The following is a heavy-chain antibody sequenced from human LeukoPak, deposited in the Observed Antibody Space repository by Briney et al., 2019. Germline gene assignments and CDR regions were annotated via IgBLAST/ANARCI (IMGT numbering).Heavy chain of an antibody. CDR1: GGSISSGGYY. D-gene: IGHD1-26*01. V-gene: IGHV4-30-2*01. Sequence: PSETLSLTCTVSGGSISSGGYYWSWMRQPPGKGLEWIGYIYHSGSTYYNPSLKSRVTISVDRSKNQFSLKLSSVTAADTAVYYCARVRWSGSYWLDYWGQGTLVTVSS. CDR3: ARVRWSGSYWLDY. J-gene: IGHJ4*02. CDR2: IYHSGST.